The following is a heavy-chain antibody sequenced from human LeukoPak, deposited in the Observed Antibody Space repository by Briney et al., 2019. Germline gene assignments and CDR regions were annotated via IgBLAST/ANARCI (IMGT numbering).Heavy chain of an antibody. Sequence: SETLSLTCAAYGGSFSGYYWNWIRQPPGKGLEWIGEINHSASTKYNPSLKSRVTISVDTSKNQFSLKLTSVTAADTAVYYCARVGYGGGWYADYWGQGTLVTVSS. J-gene: IGHJ4*02. CDR1: GGSFSGYY. CDR2: INHSAST. D-gene: IGHD6-19*01. V-gene: IGHV4-34*01. CDR3: ARVGYGGGWYADY.